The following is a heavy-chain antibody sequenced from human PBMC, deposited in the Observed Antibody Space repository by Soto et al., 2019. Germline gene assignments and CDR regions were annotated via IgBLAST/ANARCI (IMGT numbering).Heavy chain of an antibody. CDR2: ISGSGGST. V-gene: IGHV3-23*01. Sequence: GGSLRLSCAASGFTFSSYAMSWVRQAPGKGLEWVSAISGSGGSTYYADSVKGRFTISRDNSKNTLYLQMNSLRAEDTAVYHCAKDVKGIAVAGTYFQHWGQGTLVTVSS. D-gene: IGHD6-19*01. CDR3: AKDVKGIAVAGTYFQH. J-gene: IGHJ1*01. CDR1: GFTFSSYA.